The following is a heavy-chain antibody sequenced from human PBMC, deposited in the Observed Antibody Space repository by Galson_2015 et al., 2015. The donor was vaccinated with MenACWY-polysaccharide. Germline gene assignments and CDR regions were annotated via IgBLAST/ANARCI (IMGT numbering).Heavy chain of an antibody. D-gene: IGHD2-21*01. Sequence: SVKVSCKASGYNFSSYDINWVRQASGQGLEWMGWMNPNSGNTGYAQKFKGRVAMTRDTATRTAYMELRMLRYDGTAVYYCTRIIARKHTFVDSWGQGTLVSVS. CDR2: MNPNSGNT. J-gene: IGHJ4*02. CDR1: GYNFSSYD. V-gene: IGHV1-8*01. CDR3: TRIIARKHTFVDS.